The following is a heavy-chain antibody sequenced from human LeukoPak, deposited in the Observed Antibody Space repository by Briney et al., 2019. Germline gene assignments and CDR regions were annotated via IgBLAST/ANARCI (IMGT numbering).Heavy chain of an antibody. V-gene: IGHV1-69*05. J-gene: IGHJ4*02. CDR3: ARVLGYCSGGSCNYYFGY. D-gene: IGHD2-15*01. Sequence: SVKVSCKASGGTFSSYAISWVRQAPGQGLEWMGRIIPIFGTANYAQKFQGRVTITTDESTSTAYMELSSLRSEDTAMYYCARVLGYCSGGSCNYYFGYWGQGTPVTVSS. CDR2: IIPIFGTA. CDR1: GGTFSSYA.